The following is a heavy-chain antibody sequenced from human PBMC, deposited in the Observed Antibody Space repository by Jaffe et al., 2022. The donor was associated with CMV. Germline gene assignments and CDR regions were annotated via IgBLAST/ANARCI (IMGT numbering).Heavy chain of an antibody. CDR3: AREPAVELRFLDPSSVYGMDV. V-gene: IGHV3-11*01. J-gene: IGHJ6*02. D-gene: IGHD3-3*01. Sequence: QVQLVESGGGLVKPGGSLRLSCAASGFTFSDYYMSWIRQAPGKGLEWVSYISSSGSTIYYADSVKGRFTISRDNAKNSLYLQMNSLRAEDTAVYYCAREPAVELRFLDPSSVYGMDVWGQGTTVTVSS. CDR2: ISSSGSTI. CDR1: GFTFSDYY.